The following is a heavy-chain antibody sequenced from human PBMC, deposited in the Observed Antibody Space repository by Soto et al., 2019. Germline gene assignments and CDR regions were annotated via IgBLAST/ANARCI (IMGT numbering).Heavy chain of an antibody. D-gene: IGHD3-22*01. CDR3: ARQSYDSSDYFDY. V-gene: IGHV4-59*01. CDR2: VSSTGST. CDR1: GASITQYY. J-gene: IGHJ4*02. Sequence: SETLSLTCTVSGASITQYYWHWIRQSPGKGLEWIVSVSSTGSTVFNPSLKSRVTISVDTSKIHFSLKLISVTAADTAVYYCARQSYDSSDYFDYWGQGTLVTVSS.